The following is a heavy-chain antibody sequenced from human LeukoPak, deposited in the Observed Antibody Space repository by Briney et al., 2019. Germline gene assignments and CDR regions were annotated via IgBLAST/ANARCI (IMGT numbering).Heavy chain of an antibody. J-gene: IGHJ6*03. Sequence: PSETLSLTCSVSGGSISSYYWSWIRQPPGRGLEWIGYIYYSGRTSYNPSLKSRVTISVDTSKNQFSLKLSSATAADTAVYYCASSIYDAYYYYYMDVWGKGTTVTISS. CDR2: IYYSGRT. CDR3: ASSIYDAYYYYYMDV. CDR1: GGSISSYY. D-gene: IGHD3-3*01. V-gene: IGHV4-59*01.